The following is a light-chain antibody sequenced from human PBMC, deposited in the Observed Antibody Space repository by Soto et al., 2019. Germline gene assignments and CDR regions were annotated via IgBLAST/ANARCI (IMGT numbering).Light chain of an antibody. CDR3: QQYGSSPTWT. V-gene: IGKV3-20*01. Sequence: EIVMTQSPATLSVSPGERATLSCRASQSVSSSYLAWYQQKPGQAPRLLIYGASSRATGIPDRFSGSGFGTDFTLTISRLEPEDFAVYYCQQYGSSPTWTFGQGTKVDIK. J-gene: IGKJ1*01. CDR1: QSVSSSY. CDR2: GAS.